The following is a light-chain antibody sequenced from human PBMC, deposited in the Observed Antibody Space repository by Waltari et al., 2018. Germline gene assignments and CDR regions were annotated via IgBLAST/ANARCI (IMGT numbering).Light chain of an antibody. V-gene: IGKV3-20*01. CDR1: QTVSTNY. CDR3: QQYENSPLT. J-gene: IGKJ4*01. Sequence: EIVLTQSPGTLSLSPGERATLSCRATQTVSTNYLAWYQQKPGQAPRLLIHGASTRATGIPDRFSGSGSGTDFTLTISRLEPEDFGVYYCQQYENSPLTFGGGTTVEIK. CDR2: GAS.